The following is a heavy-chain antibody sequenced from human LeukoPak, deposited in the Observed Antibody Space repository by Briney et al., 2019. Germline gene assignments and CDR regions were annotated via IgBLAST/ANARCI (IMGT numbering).Heavy chain of an antibody. V-gene: IGHV3-11*01. CDR1: GFTFSDYY. CDR3: ARAWRYYCYYMDV. J-gene: IGHJ6*03. Sequence: PGGSLRLSCAASGFTFSDYYMSWIRQAPGKGLEWVSYISSSGSTIYYADSVKGRFTISRDNAKNSLYLQMNSLRAEDTALYHCARAWRYYCYYMDVWGKGTTVTVSS. D-gene: IGHD1-1*01. CDR2: ISSSGSTI.